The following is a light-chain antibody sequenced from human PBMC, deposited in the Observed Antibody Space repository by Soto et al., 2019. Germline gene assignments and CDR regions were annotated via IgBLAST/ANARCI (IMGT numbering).Light chain of an antibody. V-gene: IGKV3-20*01. Sequence: EIVLTQSPGTLSLSPGERATLSCRASQSVNSIYLTWYQQKPGQAPRLLIYGASGRATDFSDRFSGSGSEADLPPTITRLEPDDYEVYYCQHYGSSLYTFGQGTKVEIK. CDR1: QSVNSIY. CDR3: QHYGSSLYT. CDR2: GAS. J-gene: IGKJ2*01.